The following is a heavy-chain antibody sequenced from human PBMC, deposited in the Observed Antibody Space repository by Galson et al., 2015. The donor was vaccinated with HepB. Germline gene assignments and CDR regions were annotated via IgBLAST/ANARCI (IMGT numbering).Heavy chain of an antibody. CDR3: AIDTRWGMAPLDY. Sequence: SVKVSCKAPGGTFSRYSITWVRQAPGKGLEWMGGYTPEDAETVHAQRFQGRVTMTEDTSTDTAYMGLSSLTSEDTAVYYCAIDTRWGMAPLDYWGQGTLVTVSS. D-gene: IGHD2-8*01. CDR1: GGTFSRYS. J-gene: IGHJ4*02. V-gene: IGHV1-24*01. CDR2: YTPEDAET.